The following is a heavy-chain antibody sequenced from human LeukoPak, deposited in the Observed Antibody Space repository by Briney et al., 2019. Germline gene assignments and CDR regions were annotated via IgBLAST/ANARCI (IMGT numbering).Heavy chain of an antibody. CDR1: GFTFSSYA. D-gene: IGHD5-24*01. CDR3: AKCVDGYNYYFDY. J-gene: IGHJ4*02. Sequence: GGSLRLSCAASGFTFSSYAMSWVRQAPGQGLKWVSTINTGGDGSYYADSVKGPFTISRDNSKNTLYLQMNSLRAEDTAIYYCAKCVDGYNYYFDYWGQGTLVPVSS. CDR2: INTGGDGS. V-gene: IGHV3-23*01.